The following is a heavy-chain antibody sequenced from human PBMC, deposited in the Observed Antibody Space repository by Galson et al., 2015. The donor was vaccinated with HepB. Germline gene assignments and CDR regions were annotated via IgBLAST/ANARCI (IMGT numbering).Heavy chain of an antibody. D-gene: IGHD3-22*01. CDR2: IRPRGYGGTA. J-gene: IGHJ4*02. V-gene: IGHV3-49*03. CDR1: GFTFADYP. Sequence: SLRLSCAASGFTFADYPMSWFRQAPGNGLEWVGFIRPRGYGGTAEYAASVKGRFTISRDDSRSIAYLQMSSLKTEDTALYFCTRDNPWYYDDSGHWGQGTLVTVSS. CDR3: TRDNPWYYDDSGH.